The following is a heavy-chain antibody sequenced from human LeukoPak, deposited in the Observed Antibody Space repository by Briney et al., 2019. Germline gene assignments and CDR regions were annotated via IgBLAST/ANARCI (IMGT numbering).Heavy chain of an antibody. CDR3: ARGGSSSGWYRGPFDY. CDR1: GGSISSSNW. D-gene: IGHD6-19*01. V-gene: IGHV4-4*02. J-gene: IGHJ4*02. Sequence: SETLSLTCAVSGGSISSSNWWSWVRQPPGKGLEWIGEIYHSGSTNYNPSLKRRVTISVDKSKNQFSLKLSSVTAADTAVYYCARGGSSSGWYRGPFDYWGQGTLATVSS. CDR2: IYHSGST.